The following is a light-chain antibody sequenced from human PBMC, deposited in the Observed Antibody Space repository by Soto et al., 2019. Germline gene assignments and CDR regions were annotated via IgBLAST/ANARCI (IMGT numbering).Light chain of an antibody. CDR1: NSDIGRYDH. V-gene: IGLV2-14*01. Sequence: QSVLTQPASVSGSPGQSITISCTGSNSDIGRYDHVSWYQHHPGRAPKLLISEVTKRPSGISDRFSGSKSGYTASLTISGLRPEDEADYYCQSYDVEAHVVFGGGTKLTVL. CDR3: QSYDVEAHVV. CDR2: EVT. J-gene: IGLJ3*02.